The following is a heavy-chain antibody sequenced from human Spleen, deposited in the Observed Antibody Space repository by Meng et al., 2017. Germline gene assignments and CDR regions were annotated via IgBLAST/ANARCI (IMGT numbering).Heavy chain of an antibody. CDR2: INTNTGNP. Sequence: VQMLRSGSELKKPAASVKVYCKASGYTFTTYTMHWVRQAPGQGLEWLGLINTNTGNPTYAPGFTGRFVFSLDTSISTAYLQISGLRAEDTAMYYCARTKEYYDSSFDLWGQGTLVTVSS. CDR3: ARTKEYYDSSFDL. D-gene: IGHD3-22*01. CDR1: GYTFTTYT. V-gene: IGHV7-4-1*02. J-gene: IGHJ4*02.